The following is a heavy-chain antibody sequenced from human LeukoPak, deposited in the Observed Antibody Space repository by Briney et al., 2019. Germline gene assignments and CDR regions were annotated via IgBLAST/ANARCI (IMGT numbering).Heavy chain of an antibody. CDR2: IYYSGST. CDR1: GGSISGYH. J-gene: IGHJ2*01. V-gene: IGHV4-59*12. Sequence: SETLSLTCTVSGGSISGYHWSWIRQPPGKGLEWIGYIYYSGSTNYNPSLKSRVTISVDKSKNQFSLRLSSVTAADTAVYYCARSGNSWYFDLWGRGTLVTVSS. CDR3: ARSGNSWYFDL. D-gene: IGHD4-23*01.